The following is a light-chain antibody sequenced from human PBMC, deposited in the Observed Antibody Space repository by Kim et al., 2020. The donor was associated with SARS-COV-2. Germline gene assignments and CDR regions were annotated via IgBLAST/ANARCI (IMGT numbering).Light chain of an antibody. J-gene: IGLJ2*01. CDR1: SGHSSYA. Sequence: ASVKLNCTLNSGHSSYAIAWHQQQPEKGPRFLMKVNSAGSHTKGDGIPDRFSGSSSGAERYLTISSLQSEDEADYYCQTWGTGIVVFGGGTQLTVL. V-gene: IGLV4-69*01. CDR2: VNSAGSH. CDR3: QTWGTGIVV.